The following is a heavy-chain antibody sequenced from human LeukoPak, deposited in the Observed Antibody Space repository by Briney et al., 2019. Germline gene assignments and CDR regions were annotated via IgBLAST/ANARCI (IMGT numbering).Heavy chain of an antibody. CDR1: GGSISSSSYY. CDR3: ARGYCSGGSCYSYYYYNYMDV. CDR2: IHYSGST. J-gene: IGHJ6*03. D-gene: IGHD2-15*01. Sequence: SETLSLTCTVSGGSISSSSYYWGWIRQPPGKGLEWIGSIHYSGSTNYNPSLKSRVTISVDTPKNQFSLKLSSVTAADTAVYYCARGYCSGGSCYSYYYYNYMDVWGKGTTVTISS. V-gene: IGHV4-39*07.